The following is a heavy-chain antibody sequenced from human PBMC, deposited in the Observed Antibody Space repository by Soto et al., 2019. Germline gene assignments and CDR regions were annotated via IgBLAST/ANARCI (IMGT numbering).Heavy chain of an antibody. V-gene: IGHV3-23*01. CDR1: GFTFSSYA. CDR3: ARDPLAITYSAYGMDV. D-gene: IGHD1-20*01. J-gene: IGHJ6*02. CDR2: ISGSDGTT. Sequence: GGSLRVSWAASGFTFSSYAMSWVRQAPGKGLEWVSVISGSDGTTDYADSVKGRFTISRDNSKNTLYLQVNSLRAEDTAVYYCARDPLAITYSAYGMDVWGQGTTVTVSS.